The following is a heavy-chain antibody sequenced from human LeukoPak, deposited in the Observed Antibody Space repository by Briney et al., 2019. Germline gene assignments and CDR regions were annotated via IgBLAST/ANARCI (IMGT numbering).Heavy chain of an antibody. CDR1: GYTFTSYD. D-gene: IGHD3-10*01. Sequence: GASVKVSCKASGYTFTSYDINRVRQATGQGLEWMGWINPNSGNTGYAQKFQGRVTMTRNTSISTAYMELSSLRSEDTAVYYCARDLFGRGSGSYYGYWGQGTLVTVSS. CDR3: ARDLFGRGSGSYYGY. CDR2: INPNSGNT. V-gene: IGHV1-8*01. J-gene: IGHJ4*02.